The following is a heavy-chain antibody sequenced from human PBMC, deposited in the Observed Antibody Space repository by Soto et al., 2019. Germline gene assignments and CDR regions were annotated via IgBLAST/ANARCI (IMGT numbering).Heavy chain of an antibody. Sequence: QVQLVESGGGVVQPGRSLRLSCAASGFTFSSYAMHWVRQAPGKGLEWVAVISYDGSNKYYADSVKGRFTISRDNSKNTLYLQMNSLRAADTAVYYCAREQGYDILTGYLIGGFDYWGQGTLVTVSS. D-gene: IGHD3-9*01. V-gene: IGHV3-30-3*01. J-gene: IGHJ4*02. CDR2: ISYDGSNK. CDR1: GFTFSSYA. CDR3: AREQGYDILTGYLIGGFDY.